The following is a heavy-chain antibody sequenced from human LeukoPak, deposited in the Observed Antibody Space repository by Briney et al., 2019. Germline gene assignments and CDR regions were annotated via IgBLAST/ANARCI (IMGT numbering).Heavy chain of an antibody. CDR2: IYYSGST. CDR1: GGSISSYY. D-gene: IGHD1-26*01. J-gene: IGHJ4*02. CDR3: ARGGFSGSYYYFDY. V-gene: IGHV4-59*01. Sequence: SETLSLTCTVSGGSISSYYWSWIRQPPGKGLEWIGYIYYSGSTNYNPSLKSRVTISVDTSKNQFSLKLSPVTAADTAVYYCARGGFSGSYYYFDYWGQGTLVTVSS.